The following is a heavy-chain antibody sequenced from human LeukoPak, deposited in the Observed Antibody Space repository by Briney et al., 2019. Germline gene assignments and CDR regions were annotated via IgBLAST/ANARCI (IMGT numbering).Heavy chain of an antibody. J-gene: IGHJ4*02. D-gene: IGHD2-2*01. CDR1: GFTFSSYG. V-gene: IGHV3-30*03. CDR3: AGRYCSSTSCYGNY. CDR2: ISYDGSNK. Sequence: GRSLRLSCAASGFTFSSYGMHWVRQAPGKGLEWVAVISYDGSNKYYADSVKGRFTISRDNSKNTLYLQMNSLRAEDTAVYYCAGRYCSSTSCYGNYWGQGTLVTVSS.